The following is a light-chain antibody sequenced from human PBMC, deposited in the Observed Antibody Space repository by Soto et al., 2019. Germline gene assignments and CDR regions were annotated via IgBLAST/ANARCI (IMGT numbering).Light chain of an antibody. V-gene: IGLV2-14*01. CDR1: SSDVGGYNY. J-gene: IGLJ1*01. CDR2: DVS. CDR3: SGYTRSSPYV. Sequence: QSVLTQPASVSGSPGQSITISCTGTSSDVGGYNYVSWYQQYPGKAPKLMIYDVSNRPSEVSNRFFGSKSGNTASLTISGLQADDESDYYCSGYTRSSPYVFGSGTKVTVL.